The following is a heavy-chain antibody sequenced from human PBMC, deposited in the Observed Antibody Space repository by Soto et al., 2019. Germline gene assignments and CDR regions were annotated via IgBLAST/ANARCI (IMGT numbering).Heavy chain of an antibody. CDR2: IYYSGST. J-gene: IGHJ6*02. CDR1: GGSISSGGYY. CDR3: ARGGVTMVRGAYYYYGMDV. Sequence: NPSETLSLTCTVSGGSISSGGYYWSWIRQHPGKGLEWIGYIYYSGSTYYNPSLKSRVTIPVDTSKNQFSLKLSSVTAADTAVYYCARGGVTMVRGAYYYYGMDVWGQGTTVTVSS. V-gene: IGHV4-31*03. D-gene: IGHD3-10*01.